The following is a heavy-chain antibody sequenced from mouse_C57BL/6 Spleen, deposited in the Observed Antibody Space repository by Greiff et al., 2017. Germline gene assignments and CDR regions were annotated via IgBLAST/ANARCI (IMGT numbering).Heavy chain of an antibody. V-gene: IGHV1-9*01. J-gene: IGHJ4*01. CDR3: ARRDSSGHAYYAMDY. Sequence: QVQLQQSGAELMKPGASVKLSCKATGYTFTGYWIEWVKQRPGHGLEWIGEILPGSGSTNYNEQFKGKATFTADTTSNTAYMQLSSLATEDSAIYYCARRDSSGHAYYAMDYWGQGTSVTVSS. D-gene: IGHD3-2*02. CDR1: GYTFTGYW. CDR2: ILPGSGST.